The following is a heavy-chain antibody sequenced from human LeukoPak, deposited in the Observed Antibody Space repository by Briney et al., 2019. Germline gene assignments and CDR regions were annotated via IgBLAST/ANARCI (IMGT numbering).Heavy chain of an antibody. Sequence: GGSLRLSCAASGFTFSNYVMSWVRQAPGKGLEWVSSISSSSNYIYYAASVKGRFTISRDNAKNSLYLQMKRLTVEDTAVYYCARDSSSWSDGMDVWGQGTTVTVSS. V-gene: IGHV3-21*01. D-gene: IGHD6-13*01. J-gene: IGHJ6*02. CDR3: ARDSSSWSDGMDV. CDR1: GFTFSNYV. CDR2: ISSSSNYI.